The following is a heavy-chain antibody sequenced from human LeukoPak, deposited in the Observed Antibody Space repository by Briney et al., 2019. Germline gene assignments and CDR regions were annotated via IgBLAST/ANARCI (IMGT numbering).Heavy chain of an antibody. J-gene: IGHJ6*02. D-gene: IGHD4-23*01. CDR1: GGSFSGYY. Sequence: SETLSLTCAVNGGSFSGYYWSWIRQPPGKGLEWIGEINHSGSTNYNPSFKSRVTISVDTSKNQFSLKLSSVTAADTAVYYCARHDYGGYYYGMDVWGQGTTVTVSS. CDR2: INHSGST. CDR3: ARHDYGGYYYGMDV. V-gene: IGHV4-34*01.